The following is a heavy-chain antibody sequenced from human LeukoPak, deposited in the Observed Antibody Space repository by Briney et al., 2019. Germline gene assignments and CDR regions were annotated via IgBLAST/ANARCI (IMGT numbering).Heavy chain of an antibody. J-gene: IGHJ4*02. Sequence: PGESLKISCKGSGYSFANYWIGWVRQMPGKGLEWMGIIYPGDSDTRYSPSFQGQVTISADKSISTAYLQWSSLKASDTAMYYCARSSEEYSSSSGSDYWGQGTLVTVSS. D-gene: IGHD6-6*01. CDR3: ARSSEEYSSSSGSDY. CDR1: GYSFANYW. CDR2: IYPGDSDT. V-gene: IGHV5-51*01.